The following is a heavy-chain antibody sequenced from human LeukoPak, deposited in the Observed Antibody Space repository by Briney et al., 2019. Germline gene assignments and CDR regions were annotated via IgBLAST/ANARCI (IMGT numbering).Heavy chain of an antibody. CDR1: GFTVSSYY. J-gene: IGHJ4*02. CDR3: ARVCNTIACYGGNFDY. CDR2: IHSGGST. V-gene: IGHV3-53*01. Sequence: PGGSLRLSCAASGFTVSSYYMSWVRQAPGKGLECVSVIHSGGSTYYADSVKGRFTISRDNSKNTLYLQMNSLKTEDTAMYYCARVCNTIACYGGNFDYWGQGTLVTVSS. D-gene: IGHD2-2*01.